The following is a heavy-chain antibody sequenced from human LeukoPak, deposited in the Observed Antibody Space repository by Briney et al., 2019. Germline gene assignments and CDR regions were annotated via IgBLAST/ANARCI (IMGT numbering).Heavy chain of an antibody. Sequence: GGSLRLSCEASGFTFSSYSMNWVRQAPGKGLEWVSYISSSSSTIYYADSVKGRFTISRDNAKNSLYLQMNSLRAEDTAVYYCAREVRFWSGPFDYWGQGTLVTVSS. CDR3: AREVRFWSGPFDY. CDR2: ISSSSSTI. CDR1: GFTFSSYS. V-gene: IGHV3-48*01. J-gene: IGHJ4*02. D-gene: IGHD3-3*01.